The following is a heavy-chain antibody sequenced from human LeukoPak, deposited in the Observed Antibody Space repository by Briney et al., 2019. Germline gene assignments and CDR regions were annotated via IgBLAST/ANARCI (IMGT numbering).Heavy chain of an antibody. J-gene: IGHJ4*02. V-gene: IGHV3-7*01. Sequence: GGSLRLSCAASGFTFSTYWMNWYRQAPGKGLGGVGNINQDASEINYVDSVRGRFTISRDNAKNSLHLQLNSPRAEDTAVYYCATDRDNSDWQKRFDSWGQGTLVTVSS. D-gene: IGHD2-21*02. CDR1: GFTFSTYW. CDR3: ATDRDNSDWQKRFDS. CDR2: INQDASEI.